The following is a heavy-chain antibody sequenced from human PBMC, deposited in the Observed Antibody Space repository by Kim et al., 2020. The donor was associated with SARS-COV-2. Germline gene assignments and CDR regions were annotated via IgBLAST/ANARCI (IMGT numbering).Heavy chain of an antibody. Sequence: ASVKVSCKASGYTFTTYGIHWVRQAPGQSLEWMGWISADNGDTYYSQKFQDRVTITRDSSATTAYMELSSLRSEDTAVYYCARDQITALYDSSRFFYDDGMNVWGQGTTVTVSS. D-gene: IGHD3-22*01. CDR2: ISADNGDT. V-gene: IGHV1-3*01. CDR1: GYTFTTYG. CDR3: ARDQITALYDSSRFFYDDGMNV. J-gene: IGHJ6*02.